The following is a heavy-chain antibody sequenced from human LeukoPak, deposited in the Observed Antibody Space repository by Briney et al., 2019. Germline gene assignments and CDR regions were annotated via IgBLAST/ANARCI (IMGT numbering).Heavy chain of an antibody. V-gene: IGHV3-48*03. CDR2: ISSSGSII. J-gene: IGHJ4*02. Sequence: GGSLRLSCAASGLTFSSDEMNRVRQAPGKGLEWVSYISSSGSIIYYADSVKGRFTISRDNAKNSLYLQMNSLRAEDTAVYYCARGYSYGSHFDYWGQGTLVTVSS. D-gene: IGHD5-18*01. CDR3: ARGYSYGSHFDY. CDR1: GLTFSSDE.